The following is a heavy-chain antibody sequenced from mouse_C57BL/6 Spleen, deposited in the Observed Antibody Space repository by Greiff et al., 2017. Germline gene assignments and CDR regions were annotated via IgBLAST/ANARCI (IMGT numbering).Heavy chain of an antibody. V-gene: IGHV1-42*01. Sequence: EVQLQQSGPELVKPGASVKISCKASGYSFTGYYMNWVKQSPEKSLEWIGEINPSTGGTTYNQKFKAKATLTVDKSSSTAYMQLKSLTSEDSAVYYCASRFITTLYFDYWGQGTTLTVSS. CDR2: INPSTGGT. J-gene: IGHJ2*01. CDR1: GYSFTGYY. CDR3: ASRFITTLYFDY. D-gene: IGHD1-1*01.